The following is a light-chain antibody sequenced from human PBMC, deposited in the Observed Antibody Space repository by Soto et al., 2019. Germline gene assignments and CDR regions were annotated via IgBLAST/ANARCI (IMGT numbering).Light chain of an antibody. CDR1: QSVSSN. CDR2: GAS. Sequence: EIVMTQSPATLSVSPGERATLSCRASQSVSSNLAWYQQKPGQAPRLLIYGASTRATGIPARFSGSGSGTELTLTISSLQFEDFEVYDCQQYNSWPEWRFGQGTKVEIK. V-gene: IGKV3-15*01. J-gene: IGKJ1*01. CDR3: QQYNSWPEWR.